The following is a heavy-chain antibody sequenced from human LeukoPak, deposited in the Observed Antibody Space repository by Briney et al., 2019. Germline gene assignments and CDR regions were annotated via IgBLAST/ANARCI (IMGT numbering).Heavy chain of an antibody. V-gene: IGHV3-21*01. Sequence: GGSLRLSCAASGFTFSSYSMNWVRQAPGKGLEWVSSISSSSSYIYYADSVKGRFTISRDNAKNSLYLQMNSLRAEDTAVYYCARDRIAAAGWVWFDPWGQGTLVTVSS. D-gene: IGHD6-13*01. CDR1: GFTFSSYS. J-gene: IGHJ5*02. CDR2: ISSSSSYI. CDR3: ARDRIAAAGWVWFDP.